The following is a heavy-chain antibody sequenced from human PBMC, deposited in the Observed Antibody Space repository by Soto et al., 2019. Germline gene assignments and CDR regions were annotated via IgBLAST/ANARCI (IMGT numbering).Heavy chain of an antibody. CDR3: SRDVSPPPRYFDS. Sequence: SETLSLTCTVSGGSSDRGDYYWSGIRQPPGKGLEWIGYVYYSGTTNYNPFLKSRVTLSLDKSKNQFSLKMNSVTAADTAVYYCSRDVSPPPRYFDS. D-gene: IGHD5-18*01. J-gene: IGHJ5*01. CDR2: VYYSGTT. CDR1: GGSSDRGDYY. V-gene: IGHV4-61*08.